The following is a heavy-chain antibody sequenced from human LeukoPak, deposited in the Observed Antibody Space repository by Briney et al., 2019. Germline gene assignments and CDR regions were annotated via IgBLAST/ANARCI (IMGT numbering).Heavy chain of an antibody. CDR2: IYYSGST. D-gene: IGHD5-24*01. CDR3: AREDGRRDGYKYAFDI. CDR1: GGSISSGDYY. J-gene: IGHJ3*02. V-gene: IGHV4-30-4*01. Sequence: SQTLSLTCTVSGGSISSGDYYWSWIRQPPGKGLEWIGYIYYSGSTYYNPSLKSRVTISVDTSKNQFSLKLSSVTAADTAVYYCAREDGRRDGYKYAFDIWGQGTMVTVSS.